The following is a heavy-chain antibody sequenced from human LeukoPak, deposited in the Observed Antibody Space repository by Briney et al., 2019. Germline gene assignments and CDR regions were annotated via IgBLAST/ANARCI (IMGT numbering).Heavy chain of an antibody. CDR1: GYTFIDYD. CDR3: ARDPFYCRSLGCYRFDP. V-gene: IGHV1-2*06. Sequence: ASVKVSCKASGYTFIDYDIHWVRQAPGQGLEWMGRINPKSGGTDLAQNFQGRVTMTRDTSIRTAYMELSSLRSDDTAVYYCARDPFYCRSLGCYRFDPWGQGTLVTVSS. CDR2: INPKSGGT. D-gene: IGHD2-2*02. J-gene: IGHJ5*02.